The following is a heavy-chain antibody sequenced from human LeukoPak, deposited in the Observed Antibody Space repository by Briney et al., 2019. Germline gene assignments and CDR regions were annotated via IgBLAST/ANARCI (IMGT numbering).Heavy chain of an antibody. D-gene: IGHD6-19*01. Sequence: ASVKVSCKASGYTFTNYAKHWVRQAPGQRLEWMGWINAGNGNTKYSPKFQGRVTITRETSASTAYMELSSLRSEDTAVSYCARDLKQFGGWFDYWGQGTLVTVSS. V-gene: IGHV1-3*01. CDR1: GYTFTNYA. CDR2: INAGNGNT. CDR3: ARDLKQFGGWFDY. J-gene: IGHJ4*02.